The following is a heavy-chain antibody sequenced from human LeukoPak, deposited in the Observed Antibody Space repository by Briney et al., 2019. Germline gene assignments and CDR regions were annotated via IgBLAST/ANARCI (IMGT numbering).Heavy chain of an antibody. CDR3: ARQTGWQYSEYDY. Sequence: GGSLRLSCAASGFTFSSYSMNWVRQAPGKGLEWVSSTSSSSSYIYYADSVKGRFTISRDNAKNSLYLQMNSLRAEDTAVYYCARQTGWQYSEYDYWGQGTLVTVSS. D-gene: IGHD2-15*01. CDR1: GFTFSSYS. CDR2: TSSSSSYI. V-gene: IGHV3-21*01. J-gene: IGHJ4*02.